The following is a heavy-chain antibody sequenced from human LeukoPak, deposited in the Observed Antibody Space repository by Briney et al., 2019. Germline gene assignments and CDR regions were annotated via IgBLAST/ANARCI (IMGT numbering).Heavy chain of an antibody. CDR2: INHSGST. J-gene: IGHJ4*02. Sequence: SETLSLTCAVYGGSFSGYYWSWIRQPPGKGLEWIGEINHSGSTNYNPSLKSRVTISVDTSKNQFSLKLSSVTAADTAVYYCARGNFDSTGGNYFDYWGQGTLVTVSS. D-gene: IGHD3-22*01. V-gene: IGHV4-34*01. CDR1: GGSFSGYY. CDR3: ARGNFDSTGGNYFDY.